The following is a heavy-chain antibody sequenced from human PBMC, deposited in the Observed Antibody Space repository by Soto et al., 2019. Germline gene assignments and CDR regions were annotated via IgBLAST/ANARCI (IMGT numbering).Heavy chain of an antibody. CDR1: GFTFDNAC. V-gene: IGHV3-74*01. D-gene: IGHD3-3*01. CDR3: ARGGVEPFDY. CDR2: ISDYGRV. J-gene: IGHJ4*02. Sequence: SGFTFDNACISWFRQAPGKGLVWVSRISDYGRVNYADSVEGRFTISRDDAKSELYLQMSSLRLEDTAVYYCARGGVEPFDYWGQGALVTVSS.